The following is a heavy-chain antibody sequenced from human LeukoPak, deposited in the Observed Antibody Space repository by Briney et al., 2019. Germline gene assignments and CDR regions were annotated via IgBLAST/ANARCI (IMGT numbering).Heavy chain of an antibody. CDR3: ARAVGYCSGGSCQRAYYYYYGMDV. CDR1: GGSFSGYY. V-gene: IGHV4-34*01. CDR2: INHSGST. Sequence: SETLSLTCAVYGGSFSGYYWSWIRQPPGKGLEWIGEINHSGSTNYNPSLESRVTISVDTSKNQFSLKLSSVTAADTAVYYCARAVGYCSGGSCQRAYYYYYGMDVWGQGTTVTVSS. D-gene: IGHD2-15*01. J-gene: IGHJ6*02.